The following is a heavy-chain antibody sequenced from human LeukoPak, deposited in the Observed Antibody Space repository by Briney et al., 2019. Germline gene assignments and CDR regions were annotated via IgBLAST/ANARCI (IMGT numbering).Heavy chain of an antibody. D-gene: IGHD1-1*01. Sequence: SETLSLTCAVYGGSFSAYYWTWVRQPPGMGLQWVGEIKQRENTNYNPSLKSRVTISIDPSKNQISLKLTSVTAADTGVYYCAREGLTNAHNPLGHWSQGTLVIVSS. CDR2: IKQRENT. CDR3: AREGLTNAHNPLGH. CDR1: GGSFSAYY. J-gene: IGHJ4*02. V-gene: IGHV4-34*01.